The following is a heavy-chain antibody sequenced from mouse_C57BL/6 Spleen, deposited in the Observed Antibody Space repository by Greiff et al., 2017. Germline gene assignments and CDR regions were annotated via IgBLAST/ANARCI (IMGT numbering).Heavy chain of an antibody. J-gene: IGHJ1*03. CDR2: IYPGDGDT. Sequence: QVQLQQSGAELVKPGASVKISCKASGYAFSSSWMNWVKQRPGKGLEWIGQIYPGDGDTNYNGKFKGKATLTADKSSSTAYMQLSSLTSEDSAVYFCAIYYGSSYRYFDVWGTGTTVTVSS. CDR3: AIYYGSSYRYFDV. D-gene: IGHD1-1*01. V-gene: IGHV1-80*01. CDR1: GYAFSSSW.